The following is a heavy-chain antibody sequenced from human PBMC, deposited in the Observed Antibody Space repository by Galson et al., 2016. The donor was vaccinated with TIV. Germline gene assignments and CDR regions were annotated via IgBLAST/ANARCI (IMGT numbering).Heavy chain of an antibody. CDR1: RFSFHTYW. CDR2: INDGGSEK. CDR3: SRMLFDIVQAPAATPTGYFDP. D-gene: IGHD2-2*01. Sequence: SLRLSCAASRFSFHTYWMSWLRQAPGKGLEWVASINDGGSEKDYVDSVKGRFTISRDNAQTSLYLQMDSLRAEDTAVYYWSRMLFDIVQAPAATPTGYFDPWGQETLVTVSS. J-gene: IGHJ5*02. V-gene: IGHV3-7*01.